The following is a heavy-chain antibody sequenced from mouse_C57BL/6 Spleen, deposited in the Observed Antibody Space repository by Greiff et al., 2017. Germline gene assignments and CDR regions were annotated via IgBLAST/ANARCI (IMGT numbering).Heavy chain of an antibody. J-gene: IGHJ1*03. Sequence: EVKLMESGGGLVQPGGSLSLSCAASGFTFTDYYMSWVRQPPGKALEWLGFIRNKANGYTTEYSAAVKGRFTISRDNSKSILYLQMNALRADDSATYYCARYYSNYWYFDVWGTGTTVTVSS. CDR3: ARYYSNYWYFDV. V-gene: IGHV7-3*01. CDR2: IRNKANGYTT. CDR1: GFTFTDYY. D-gene: IGHD2-5*01.